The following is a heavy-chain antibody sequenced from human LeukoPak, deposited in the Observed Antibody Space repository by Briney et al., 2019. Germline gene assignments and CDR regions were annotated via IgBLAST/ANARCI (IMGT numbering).Heavy chain of an antibody. V-gene: IGHV1-18*01. Sequence: VASVKVSCKASGYTFTSYGISWVRQAPGQGLEWMGWISAYNGNTNYAQKLQGRVTMTTDTSTSTAYMELRSLRSDDTAVYYCARGLGLLWFGELLTWDYWGQGTLVTVSS. D-gene: IGHD3-10*01. J-gene: IGHJ4*02. CDR3: ARGLGLLWFGELLTWDY. CDR1: GYTFTSYG. CDR2: ISAYNGNT.